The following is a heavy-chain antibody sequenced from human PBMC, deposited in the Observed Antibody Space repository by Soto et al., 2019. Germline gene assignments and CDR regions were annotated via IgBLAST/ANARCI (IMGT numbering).Heavy chain of an antibody. CDR1: GASITFGGYS. V-gene: IGHV4-30-2*01. CDR3: ARGGGSDSFDY. J-gene: IGHJ4*02. Sequence: SEALCVTCTFSGASITFGGYSWSWIRQTPGKGLEWIGYINHLETTFYNPSFESRLTLSIDRAKNQFSLKLHSMSAADRAVYFCARGGGSDSFDYWGQGILVTVS. CDR2: INHLETT. D-gene: IGHD1-26*01.